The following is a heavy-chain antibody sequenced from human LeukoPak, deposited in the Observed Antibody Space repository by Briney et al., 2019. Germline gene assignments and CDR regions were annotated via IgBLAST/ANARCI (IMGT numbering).Heavy chain of an antibody. CDR2: ISWNSGSI. D-gene: IGHD6-19*01. J-gene: IGHJ4*02. CDR1: GFTFDDYA. CDR3: ARTPSYSSGWARFYYFDY. V-gene: IGHV3-9*01. Sequence: GGSLRLSCAASGFTFDDYAMHWVRQAPGKGLEWVSGISWNSGSIGYADSVKGRFTISRDNAKNSLYLQMSRLRSDDTAVYYCARTPSYSSGWARFYYFDYWAREPWSPSPQ.